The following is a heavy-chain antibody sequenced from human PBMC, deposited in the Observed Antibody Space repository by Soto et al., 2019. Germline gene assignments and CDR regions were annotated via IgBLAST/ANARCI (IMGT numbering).Heavy chain of an antibody. Sequence: QVQLVESGGGVVQPGRSLRLSCAASGFTFSSYAMHWVRQAPGKGLEWVAVISYEGNNKYYADSVKGRFTISRDNSKNTLYLQMHSLRAEDTAVYYCARDRYYYDTSGLYYFDYWAQGTLVTVSS. V-gene: IGHV3-30-3*01. J-gene: IGHJ4*02. D-gene: IGHD3-22*01. CDR2: ISYEGNNK. CDR1: GFTFSSYA. CDR3: ARDRYYYDTSGLYYFDY.